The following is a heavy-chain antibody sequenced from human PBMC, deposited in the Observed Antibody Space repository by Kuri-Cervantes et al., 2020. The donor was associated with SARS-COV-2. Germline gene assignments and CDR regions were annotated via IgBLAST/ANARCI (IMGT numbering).Heavy chain of an antibody. CDR2: IYYSGST. CDR1: GGSISSSSYY. V-gene: IGHV4-39*01. Sequence: SETLSLTCTVSGGSISSSSYYWGWIRQPPGKGLEWIGSIYYSGSTYYNPSLKSRVTISVDTSKNQFPLKLSSVTAADTAVYYCARRHYDILAYGMDVWGQGTTVTVSS. D-gene: IGHD3-9*01. J-gene: IGHJ6*02. CDR3: ARRHYDILAYGMDV.